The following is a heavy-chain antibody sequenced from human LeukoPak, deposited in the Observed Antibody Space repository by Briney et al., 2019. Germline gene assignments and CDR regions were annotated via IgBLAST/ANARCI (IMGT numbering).Heavy chain of an antibody. CDR1: GFTLSNAW. Sequence: PGGSLRLSCAGSGFTLSNAWMSWVRQAPGKGLEWVGRIKTNVDGRKPDYAATGKDRFFISRDDTRNTLYLQLIRLQIEDTAVYYCTTLGYCTSTRCYATDGGAFDIWGQGAMVTVS. J-gene: IGHJ3*02. CDR3: TTLGYCTSTRCYATDGGAFDI. CDR2: IKTNVDGRKP. D-gene: IGHD2-2*01. V-gene: IGHV3-15*01.